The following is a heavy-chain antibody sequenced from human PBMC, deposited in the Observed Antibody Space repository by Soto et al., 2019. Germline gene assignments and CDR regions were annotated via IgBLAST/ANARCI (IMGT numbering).Heavy chain of an antibody. CDR2: ISIEKGDT. CDR3: ARCYCSVGSCFTCWHFDL. J-gene: IGHJ2*01. CDR1: GYSFDTFG. Sequence: QVQVVQSGAEVKKPGASVKVACKASGYSFDTFGMSWVRQAPGQGLEWMGWISIEKGDTNSAQKFQDRVTMTTDTSTSTAYMELRSLISDDTAVYYCARCYCSVGSCFTCWHFDLWGRGTLVTVSS. D-gene: IGHD2-15*01. V-gene: IGHV1-18*01.